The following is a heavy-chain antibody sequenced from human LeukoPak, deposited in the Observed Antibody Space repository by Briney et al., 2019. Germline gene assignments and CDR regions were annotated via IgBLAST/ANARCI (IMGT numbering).Heavy chain of an antibody. CDR2: IYYSGST. Sequence: PSQTLSLTCTVSGGSISSGDYYWSWIRQPPGKGLEWIGYIYYSGSTYYNPSLKSRVTISVDTSKNQFSPKLSSVTAADTAVYYCARDYCSSTSCYLNWFDPWGQGTLVTVSS. CDR3: ARDYCSSTSCYLNWFDP. D-gene: IGHD2-2*01. V-gene: IGHV4-30-4*08. CDR1: GGSISSGDYY. J-gene: IGHJ5*02.